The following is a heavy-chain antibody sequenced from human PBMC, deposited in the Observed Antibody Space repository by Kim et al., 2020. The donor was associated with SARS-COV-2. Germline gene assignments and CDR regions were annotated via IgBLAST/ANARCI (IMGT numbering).Heavy chain of an antibody. Sequence: DSMKCRFTISRDNSKNTLYLQMNSLRAEDTAVYYCAKEDRGYSYGYYFDYWGQGTLVTVSS. V-gene: IGHV3-30*02. D-gene: IGHD5-18*01. CDR3: AKEDRGYSYGYYFDY. J-gene: IGHJ4*02.